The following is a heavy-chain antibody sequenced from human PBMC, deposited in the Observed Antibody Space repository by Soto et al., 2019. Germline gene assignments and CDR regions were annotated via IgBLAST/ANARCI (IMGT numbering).Heavy chain of an antibody. D-gene: IGHD6-19*01. Sequence: QITLKESGPTLVKPTQTLTLTCTFSGFSLSSPAVGVNWIRQPPGKALEWLALIYWDDEKQYTPTLRSRLTITKDTSKNQVVLTMTNMDPVDTATYYCAHGSGWLSDYWGQGTLVTVSS. V-gene: IGHV2-5*02. CDR2: IYWDDEK. J-gene: IGHJ4*02. CDR3: AHGSGWLSDY. CDR1: GFSLSSPAVG.